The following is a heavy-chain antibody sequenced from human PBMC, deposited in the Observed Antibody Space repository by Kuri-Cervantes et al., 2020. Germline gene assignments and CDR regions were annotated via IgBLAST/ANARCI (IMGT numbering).Heavy chain of an antibody. Sequence: SVKVSCKASGCTFSSYAISWVRQAPGQGLEWMGGIIPIFGTANYAQKLQGRVTITADESTSTAYMELSSLRSEDTAVYYCAGDGLPTYYYDSSGYSYFDYWGQGTLVTVSS. D-gene: IGHD3-22*01. CDR2: IIPIFGTA. CDR1: GCTFSSYA. J-gene: IGHJ4*02. CDR3: AGDGLPTYYYDSSGYSYFDY. V-gene: IGHV1-69*13.